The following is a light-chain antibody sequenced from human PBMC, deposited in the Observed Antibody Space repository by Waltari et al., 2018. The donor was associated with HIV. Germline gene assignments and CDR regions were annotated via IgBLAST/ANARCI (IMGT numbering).Light chain of an antibody. CDR3: ASNRLDYTLI. CDR2: DIN. Sequence: QSALTQPASVSGFLGQSINISCTGISTDSRFYQYVSWYQQCPGKIPRLIIFDINNRPSGVSAHFSGSRSCNSASLTFSGLQSGDEAHYYCASNRLDYTLIFGGGTKLTVL. V-gene: IGLV2-14*03. J-gene: IGLJ2*01. CDR1: STDSRFYQY.